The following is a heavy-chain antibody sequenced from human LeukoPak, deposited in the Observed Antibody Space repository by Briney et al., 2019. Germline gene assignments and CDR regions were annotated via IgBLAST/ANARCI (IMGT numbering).Heavy chain of an antibody. D-gene: IGHD2-2*02. V-gene: IGHV4-4*07. CDR3: ARPLYCSSTSCYTRSFGAFDI. Sequence: SETLSLTCTVSGGSISSYYWSWIRQPAGKGLEWIGRIYTSGSTNYNPSLKSRVTISVDTSKNQFSLKLSSVTAADTAVYYCARPLYCSSTSCYTRSFGAFDIWGQGTMVTVSS. CDR1: GGSISSYY. J-gene: IGHJ3*02. CDR2: IYTSGST.